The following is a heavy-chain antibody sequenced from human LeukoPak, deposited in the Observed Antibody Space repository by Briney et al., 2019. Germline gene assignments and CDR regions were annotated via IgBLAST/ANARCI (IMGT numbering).Heavy chain of an antibody. V-gene: IGHV3-48*03. CDR3: ARGYTNFDY. J-gene: IGHJ4*02. Sequence: QPGGSLRLSCAASGFTFSSYEMNWVRQAPGKGLDGVAYISSSGSTIYYADSVKGRFTISRDNAKNSLYLQMNSLRDEDTAVYYCARGYTNFDYWGQGTLVTVSS. CDR1: GFTFSSYE. D-gene: IGHD5-12*01. CDR2: ISSSGSTI.